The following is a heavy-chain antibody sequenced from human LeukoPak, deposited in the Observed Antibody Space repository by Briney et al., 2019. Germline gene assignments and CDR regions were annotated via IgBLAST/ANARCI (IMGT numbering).Heavy chain of an antibody. J-gene: IGHJ4*02. Sequence: PSETLSLTCTVSSDSINNYYWSWIRQPPEKGLEWIGYIYYSGSTNYNPSLESRVTISVDTSKNQFSLNLISVTAADTAVYYCARDDYGDYFDYWGQGTLVTVSS. CDR2: IYYSGST. CDR1: SDSINNYY. V-gene: IGHV4-59*01. CDR3: ARDDYGDYFDY. D-gene: IGHD4-17*01.